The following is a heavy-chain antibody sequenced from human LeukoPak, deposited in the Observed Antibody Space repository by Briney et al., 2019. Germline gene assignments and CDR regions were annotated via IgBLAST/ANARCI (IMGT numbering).Heavy chain of an antibody. CDR3: ARGIGYCSSTSCRPFDY. J-gene: IGHJ4*02. V-gene: IGHV4-59*01. CDR2: IYYSGST. D-gene: IGHD2-2*01. Sequence: SETLSLTCTVSGVSISSYYWSWIRQPPGKGLEWIGNIYYSGSTNYNPSLKSRVTISVDTSKNQFSLKLSSVTAADTAVYYCARGIGYCSSTSCRPFDYWGQGTLVTVSS. CDR1: GVSISSYY.